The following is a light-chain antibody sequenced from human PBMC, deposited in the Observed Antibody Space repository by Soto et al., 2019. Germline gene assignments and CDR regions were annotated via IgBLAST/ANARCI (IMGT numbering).Light chain of an antibody. Sequence: LTQPASVSGSPGQSITISCTGTSSDVGSYNLVSWYQQHPGKAPKLMIYEVSKRPSGVSNRFSGSKSGNTASLTISGLQAEDEADYYCCSYAGSSTLNWVFGGGTKLTVL. V-gene: IGLV2-23*02. CDR2: EVS. CDR3: CSYAGSSTLNWV. CDR1: SSDVGSYNL. J-gene: IGLJ3*02.